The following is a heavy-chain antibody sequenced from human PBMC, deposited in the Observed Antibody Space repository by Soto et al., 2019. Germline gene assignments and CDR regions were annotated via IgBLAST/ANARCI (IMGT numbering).Heavy chain of an antibody. J-gene: IGHJ5*02. Sequence: QVQLQQWGAGLLKPSETLSLTCAVYGGSFSNYYWSWIRQPPGKGQEWIGEINHSGSTNYNPSLKSRVTISVDTSKNQFSLKLSSVTAADTAVYYCARGPIAAALIHWFDPWGQGTLVTVSS. CDR3: ARGPIAAALIHWFDP. V-gene: IGHV4-34*01. D-gene: IGHD6-13*01. CDR2: INHSGST. CDR1: GGSFSNYY.